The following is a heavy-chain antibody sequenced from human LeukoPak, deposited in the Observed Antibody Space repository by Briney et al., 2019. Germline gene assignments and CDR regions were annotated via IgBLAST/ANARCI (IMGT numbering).Heavy chain of an antibody. V-gene: IGHV3-74*01. CDR3: AKVSSGWYRVDY. Sequence: GGSLRLSCAASGFTFSSYWMHWVRQAPGKGLVWVSRINSDGSSTYYADSVKGRFTISRDNSKNTLYLQMNSLRAEDTAVYYCAKVSSGWYRVDYWGQGTLVTVSS. J-gene: IGHJ4*02. CDR2: INSDGSST. D-gene: IGHD6-19*01. CDR1: GFTFSSYW.